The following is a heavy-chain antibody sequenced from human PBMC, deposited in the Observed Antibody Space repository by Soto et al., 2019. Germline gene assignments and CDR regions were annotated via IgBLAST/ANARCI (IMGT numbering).Heavy chain of an antibody. CDR2: IRSKANSYAT. CDR3: SAPTGRDY. D-gene: IGHD1-1*01. CDR1: GFTFSGSA. V-gene: IGHV3-73*02. J-gene: IGHJ4*02. Sequence: EVQLVESGGGLVQPGGSLKLSCAASGFTFSGSAMHWVRQASGKGLEWVGRIRSKANSYATAYAASVKGRFTISRDDSKNTAYLQMNSLKTEDTAVYYCSAPTGRDYWGQGALVTVSS.